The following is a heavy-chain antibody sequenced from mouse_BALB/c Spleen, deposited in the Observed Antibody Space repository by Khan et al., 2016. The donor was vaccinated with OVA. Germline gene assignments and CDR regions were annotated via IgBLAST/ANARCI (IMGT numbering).Heavy chain of an antibody. Sequence: QVQLQQSGAELVRPGVSLKISCKGSGYTFTDYAMHWVKQSHAKSLEWIGVISSYYGDPDYNQTFKGKATMTVDRSSSTAYMELARLTSEDSAIYYCARGGKYAYWGQGTLVTVSA. J-gene: IGHJ3*01. D-gene: IGHD1-1*02. CDR2: ISSYYGDP. CDR3: ARGGKYAY. V-gene: IGHV1S137*01. CDR1: GYTFTDYA.